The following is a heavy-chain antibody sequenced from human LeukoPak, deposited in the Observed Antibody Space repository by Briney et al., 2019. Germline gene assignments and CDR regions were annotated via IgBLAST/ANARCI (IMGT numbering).Heavy chain of an antibody. CDR3: ARVEAGYCSSTSCYSFDY. D-gene: IGHD2-2*01. CDR2: IKQDGSEK. J-gene: IGHJ4*02. CDR1: GFTFTTYW. Sequence: PGGSLRLSCAASGFTFTTYWMDWVRQAPGKGLEWVANIKQDGSEKYYVDSVKGRFTISRDNAKNSLYLQMNSLRAEDTAVYYCARVEAGYCSSTSCYSFDYWGQGTLVTVSS. V-gene: IGHV3-7*01.